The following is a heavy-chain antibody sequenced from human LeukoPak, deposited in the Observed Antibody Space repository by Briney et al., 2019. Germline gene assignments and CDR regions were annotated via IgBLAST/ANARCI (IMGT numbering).Heavy chain of an antibody. V-gene: IGHV3-33*06. J-gene: IGHJ4*02. D-gene: IGHD4-17*01. CDR1: GFTFSSYG. CDR2: IWYDGSNK. Sequence: GGSLRLSCAAPGFTFSSYGMHWVRQAPGKGLEWVAVIWYDGSNKYYADSVKGRFTISRDNSKNTLYLQMNSLRAEDTAVYYCAKDWGIYGDSNFDYWGQGTLVTVSS. CDR3: AKDWGIYGDSNFDY.